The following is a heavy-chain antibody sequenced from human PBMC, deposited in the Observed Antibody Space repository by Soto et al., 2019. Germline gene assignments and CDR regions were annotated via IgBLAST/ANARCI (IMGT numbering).Heavy chain of an antibody. D-gene: IGHD2-21*02. V-gene: IGHV3-33*01. CDR3: ARGVGDFRGWYFDL. Sequence: QEQLVESGGGAVQPGKSLSLSCAASGFAFSSYAMHWVRKAPGKGLGWVALVWYDGGNKYYADSVKGRFTIAKDNSRNTLYLQLNTLRVEDTAVYYCARGVGDFRGWYFDLWGRGTLVTVSS. J-gene: IGHJ2*01. CDR2: VWYDGGNK. CDR1: GFAFSSYA.